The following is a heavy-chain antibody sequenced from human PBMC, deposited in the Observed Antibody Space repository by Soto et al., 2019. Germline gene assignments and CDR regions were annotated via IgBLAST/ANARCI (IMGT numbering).Heavy chain of an antibody. J-gene: IGHJ4*02. D-gene: IGHD3-9*01. CDR3: AKDQSGLRYFDWSGGYFDY. CDR2: ISGSGGST. Sequence: EVQLLESGGGLVQPGGSLRLSCAASGFTFSSYAMSWVRQAPGKGLEWVSAISGSGGSTYYADSVKGRVTISRDNSKNPLYLQMNSLRAEDTAVYYCAKDQSGLRYFDWSGGYFDYWGQGTLVTVSS. CDR1: GFTFSSYA. V-gene: IGHV3-23*01.